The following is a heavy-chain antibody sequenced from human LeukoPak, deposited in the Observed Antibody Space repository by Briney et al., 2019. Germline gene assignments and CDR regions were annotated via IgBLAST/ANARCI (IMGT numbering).Heavy chain of an antibody. Sequence: SETLSLTCTVSGGSISSGSYYWSWIRQPAGKGLEWIGRIYTSGSTNYNPSLKSRVTISVDTSKNQFSLKLSSVTAADTAVYYCAREGRGRDSSGYYAYYYYYMDVWGKGTTVTVSS. J-gene: IGHJ6*03. CDR1: GGSISSGSYY. V-gene: IGHV4-61*02. CDR3: AREGRGRDSSGYYAYYYYYMDV. CDR2: IYTSGST. D-gene: IGHD3-22*01.